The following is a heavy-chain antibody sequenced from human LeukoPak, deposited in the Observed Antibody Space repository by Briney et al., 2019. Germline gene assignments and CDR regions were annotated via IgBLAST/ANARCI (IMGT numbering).Heavy chain of an antibody. J-gene: IGHJ6*02. V-gene: IGHV3-7*01. CDR1: GFTFNSYW. CDR2: IKQDGSEK. CDR3: ARDQDNWNYDQYYYYYYGMDV. D-gene: IGHD1-7*01. Sequence: PGGSLRLSCAASGFTFNSYWMSWVRQAPGKGLEWVANIKQDGSEKYYVDSVKGRFTISRDNAKSSLYLQMNSLRAEDTAVYYCARDQDNWNYDQYYYYYYGMDVWGQGTTVTVSS.